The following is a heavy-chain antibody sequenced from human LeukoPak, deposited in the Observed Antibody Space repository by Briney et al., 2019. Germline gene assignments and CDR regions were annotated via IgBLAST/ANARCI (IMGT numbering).Heavy chain of an antibody. CDR2: ISTSGRT. V-gene: IGHV3-23*01. D-gene: IGHD4-17*01. Sequence: GGSLRLSCAASGFTFSSYAINWVRQAPGKGLEWVSAISTSGRTYYADSVKGRFTISRDNSKNMVHLQMNSLRAEDTAVYFCAKENYGDFDYWGQGTLVTVSS. CDR3: AKENYGDFDY. CDR1: GFTFSSYA. J-gene: IGHJ4*02.